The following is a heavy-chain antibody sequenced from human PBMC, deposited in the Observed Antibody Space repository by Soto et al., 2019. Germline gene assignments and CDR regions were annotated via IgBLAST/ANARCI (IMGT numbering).Heavy chain of an antibody. J-gene: IGHJ6*03. D-gene: IGHD3-10*01. Sequence: ASVKVSCKASGYTFTSYGISWVRQAPGQGLEWMGWIIANNGKANYAQKFQGRVTITADKSTSTAYMELSSLRSDDTAVYYCARVGESAPHYYYMDVWGKGTTVTVSS. CDR2: IIANNGKA. CDR1: GYTFTSYG. V-gene: IGHV1-18*01. CDR3: ARVGESAPHYYYMDV.